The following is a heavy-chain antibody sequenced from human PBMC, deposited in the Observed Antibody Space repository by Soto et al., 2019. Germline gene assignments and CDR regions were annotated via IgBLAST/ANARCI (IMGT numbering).Heavy chain of an antibody. Sequence: EVQLVESGGGLVQPGGSLRLSCAASGVTVSNNYMSWVRQAPGKGLEWVSVIYSGGRTYYADSVKCRFIISRDSSKNTLYLQMNSLRAADTAVYYCARDTYDDYRGQGTLVTVSS. CDR1: GVTVSNNY. V-gene: IGHV3-66*01. J-gene: IGHJ4*02. CDR3: ARDTYDDY. CDR2: IYSGGRT. D-gene: IGHD3-3*01.